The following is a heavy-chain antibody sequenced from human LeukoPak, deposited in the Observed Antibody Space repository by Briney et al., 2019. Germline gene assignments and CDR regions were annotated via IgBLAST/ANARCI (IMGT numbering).Heavy chain of an antibody. D-gene: IGHD2-21*02. V-gene: IGHV3-74*01. J-gene: IGHJ6*02. CDR3: ARVAYCGGDCYPDYYYYYGMDV. CDR2: INSDGSST. Sequence: GGSLRLSCAASGFTFSSYWMHWVRQAPGKGLVWVSRINSDGSSTSYADSVKGRFTISRGNAKNTLYLQMNSLRAEDTAVYYCARVAYCGGDCYPDYYYYYGMDVWGQGTTVTVSS. CDR1: GFTFSSYW.